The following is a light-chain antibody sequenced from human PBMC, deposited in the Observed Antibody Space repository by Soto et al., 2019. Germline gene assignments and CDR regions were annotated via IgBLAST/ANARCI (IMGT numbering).Light chain of an antibody. Sequence: DIQLTQSPSFLSASVGDRVTITCRASQGISSYLAWYQQKPGKAPKHLIYAASTLQSGVPSRFSGSGSGTELTLTISSLQPEDFATYYCQQLNSYLLTFGQGTKLEIK. V-gene: IGKV1-9*01. CDR1: QGISSY. J-gene: IGKJ2*01. CDR3: QQLNSYLLT. CDR2: AAS.